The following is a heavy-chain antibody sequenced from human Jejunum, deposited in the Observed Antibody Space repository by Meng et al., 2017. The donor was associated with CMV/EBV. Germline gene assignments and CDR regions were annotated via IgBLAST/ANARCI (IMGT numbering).Heavy chain of an antibody. CDR3: ERGGPSVVVTAICFDY. J-gene: IGHJ4*02. CDR2: IYKSGST. D-gene: IGHD2-21*02. CDR1: GGCY. V-gene: IGHV4-31*01. Sequence: GGCYWNWSRQHQGKGLEWVGYIYKSGSTYYNPSLKSQVNISRETSTDQFSLKLTSVTAADTAVYYCERGGPSVVVTAICFDYWGQGTLVTVSS.